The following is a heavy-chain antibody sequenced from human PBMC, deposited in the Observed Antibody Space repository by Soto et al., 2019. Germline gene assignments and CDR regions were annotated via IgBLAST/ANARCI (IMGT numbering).Heavy chain of an antibody. D-gene: IGHD2-2*01. Sequence: PSETLSLTCAISGAPITWGDYSWNWIRQPPGKGLEWIGYIFHGGSTYYNPSLRSRVTISVDTSKNQFSLKLSSVTAADTAVYYCARMRLRQAAIFLRAYGMDVWGQGTTVTVSS. CDR2: IFHGGST. V-gene: IGHV4-30-2*01. CDR1: GAPITWGDYS. CDR3: ARMRLRQAAIFLRAYGMDV. J-gene: IGHJ6*02.